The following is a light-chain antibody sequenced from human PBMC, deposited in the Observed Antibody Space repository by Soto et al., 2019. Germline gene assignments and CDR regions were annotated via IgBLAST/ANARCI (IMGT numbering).Light chain of an antibody. Sequence: QYALTQPASVSGSPGQSITISCTGSSGSVGGYNYVSWYQQHPGKAPKVMIYEVSNRPSGVSNRFSGSKSGNMASLTISGLQAEDEADYYCSSYTTSSTLLFGGGTKLTDL. J-gene: IGLJ3*02. CDR1: SGSVGGYNY. V-gene: IGLV2-14*01. CDR2: EVS. CDR3: SSYTTSSTLL.